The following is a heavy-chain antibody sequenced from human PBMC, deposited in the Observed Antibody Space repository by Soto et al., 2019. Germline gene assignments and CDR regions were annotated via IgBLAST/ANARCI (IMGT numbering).Heavy chain of an antibody. CDR3: ARTPRLRFLEWSKTYYFDY. CDR2: INSDGSST. Sequence: HPGGSLRLSCAASGFTFSSYWMHWVRQAPGKGLVWVSRINSDGSSTSYADSVKGRFTISRDNAKNTLYLQMNSLRAEDTAVYYCARTPRLRFLEWSKTYYFDYWGQGTLVTV. D-gene: IGHD3-3*01. CDR1: GFTFSSYW. J-gene: IGHJ4*02. V-gene: IGHV3-74*01.